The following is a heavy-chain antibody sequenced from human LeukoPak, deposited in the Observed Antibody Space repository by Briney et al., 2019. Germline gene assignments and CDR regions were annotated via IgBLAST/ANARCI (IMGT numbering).Heavy chain of an antibody. V-gene: IGHV3-7*01. CDR3: ARAGYYYGSGTTLGVD. CDR2: INQDGSEK. D-gene: IGHD3-10*01. CDR1: GFTFSGHF. Sequence: GGSLRLSCAASGFTFSGHFMSWVRQAPGKGLEWVANINQDGSEKYYVESVKGRFTISRDNARDSLYLQMNSLRAEDTAVYYCARAGYYYGSGTTLGVDWGQGTLVTVSS. J-gene: IGHJ4*02.